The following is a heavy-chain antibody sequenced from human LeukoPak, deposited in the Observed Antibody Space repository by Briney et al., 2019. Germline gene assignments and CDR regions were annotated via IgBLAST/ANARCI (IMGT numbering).Heavy chain of an antibody. J-gene: IGHJ5*02. CDR2: ISSSSSYI. D-gene: IGHD2-2*02. CDR3: ARGPGYCSSTSCYTGLDP. V-gene: IGHV3-21*01. CDR1: GFTFGSYS. Sequence: GGSLRLSCAASGFTFGSYSMNWVRQAPGKGLEWVSSISSSSSYIYYADLVKGRFTISRDNAKNSLYLQMNSLRAEDTAVYYCARGPGYCSSTSCYTGLDPWGQGTLVTVSS.